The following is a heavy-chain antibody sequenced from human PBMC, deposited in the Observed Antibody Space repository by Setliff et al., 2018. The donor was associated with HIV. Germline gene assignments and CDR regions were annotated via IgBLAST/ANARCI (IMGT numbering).Heavy chain of an antibody. CDR2: IYHSGST. CDR3: ARLLPGDYYGSGSYFDY. CDR1: GDSISSGGYY. J-gene: IGHJ4*02. Sequence: SETLSLTCKVSGDSISSGGYYWTWIRQHPGKGLEWIGYIYHSGSTYYNLSLKSRVTISIDTSKNQFSLRLTSVTAADTAVYYCARLLPGDYYGSGSYFDYWGQGTLVTVSS. V-gene: IGHV4-31*02. D-gene: IGHD3-10*01.